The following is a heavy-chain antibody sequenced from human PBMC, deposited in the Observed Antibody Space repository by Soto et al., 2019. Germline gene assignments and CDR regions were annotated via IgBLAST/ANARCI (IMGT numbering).Heavy chain of an antibody. CDR1: GFTFSNAW. J-gene: IGHJ6*03. D-gene: IGHD5-18*01. Sequence: EVQLVESGGGLVKPGGSLRLSCAASGFTFSNAWMSWVRQAPGKGLEWGGRIKSKTDGGTTDYAAPVKGRFTISRDDSQNTLYLQMNSLKTEDTAVYYCTTGVDTAMVYAPIYYYYYMDVWGKGTTVTVSS. CDR2: IKSKTDGGTT. V-gene: IGHV3-15*01. CDR3: TTGVDTAMVYAPIYYYYYMDV.